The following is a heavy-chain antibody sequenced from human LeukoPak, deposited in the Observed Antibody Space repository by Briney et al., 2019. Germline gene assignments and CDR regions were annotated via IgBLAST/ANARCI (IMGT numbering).Heavy chain of an antibody. D-gene: IGHD3-10*01. CDR2: IKEDGTLS. V-gene: IGHV3-7*01. Sequence: GGSLRLSCGASGFTFRTYWMTWVRQAPGKGLEWVANIKEDGTLSYYVDSVKGRFTISRDNAKNSLFLQLNSLRAEDTAVYYCATEGTDGRGSFGWFDACGQGTLVTVSS. J-gene: IGHJ5*02. CDR3: ATEGTDGRGSFGWFDA. CDR1: GFTFRTYW.